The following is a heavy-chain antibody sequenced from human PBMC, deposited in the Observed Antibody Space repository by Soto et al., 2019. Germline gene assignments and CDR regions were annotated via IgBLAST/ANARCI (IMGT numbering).Heavy chain of an antibody. Sequence: SETLSLTCTVSGGSISSGGYYWSWIRQHPGKGLEWIGYIYYSGSTYYNPSLKSRVTISVDTSKNQFSLKLSSVTAADTAVYYCARGGNIVVVPAAYYMDVWGKGTTVTVSS. D-gene: IGHD2-2*01. CDR3: ARGGNIVVVPAAYYMDV. CDR2: IYYSGST. J-gene: IGHJ6*03. V-gene: IGHV4-31*03. CDR1: GGSISSGGYY.